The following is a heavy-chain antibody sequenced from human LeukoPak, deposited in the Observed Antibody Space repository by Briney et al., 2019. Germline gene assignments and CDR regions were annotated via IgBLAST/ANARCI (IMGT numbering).Heavy chain of an antibody. Sequence: SETLSLTCTVSGGSISSYYWSWIRQPPGKGLEWIGYIYYSGSTNYNPSLKSRVTISVDTSKNQFSLKLSSVTAADTAVYYCARQRITMIVVVTTIDYWGQGTLVTVSS. J-gene: IGHJ4*02. D-gene: IGHD3-22*01. V-gene: IGHV4-59*08. CDR1: GGSISSYY. CDR3: ARQRITMIVVVTTIDY. CDR2: IYYSGST.